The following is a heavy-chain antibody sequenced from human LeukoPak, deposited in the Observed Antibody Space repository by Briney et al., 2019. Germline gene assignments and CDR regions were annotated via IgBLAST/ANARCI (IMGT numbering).Heavy chain of an antibody. CDR3: ARDSSSTSPGY. CDR1: GFTFSSYS. J-gene: IGHJ4*02. CDR2: ISSSSSYI. Sequence: GGSLRLSCAASGFTFSSYSMNLVRQAPGKGLEWVSSISSSSSYIYYAGSVKGRFTISRDNAKNSLYLQMNSLRAEDTAVYYCARDSSSTSPGYWGQGTLVTVSS. V-gene: IGHV3-21*01. D-gene: IGHD2-2*01.